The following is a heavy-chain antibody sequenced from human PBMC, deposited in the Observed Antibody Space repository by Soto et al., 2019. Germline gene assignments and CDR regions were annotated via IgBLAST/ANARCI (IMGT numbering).Heavy chain of an antibody. D-gene: IGHD7-27*01. CDR1: GGSIGSGDYY. CDR3: ARAPYRGANSRGAFDS. J-gene: IGHJ3*02. Sequence: QVQLQESGPGLVKPSQTLSLTCTVSGGSIGSGDYYWSWIRQPPGTGLEWIGYIYYSGSTHYNPSLKSRLTISVDTSKDQFSLKLNSVTAADTALYYCARAPYRGANSRGAFDSWGQGTMVHVSS. CDR2: IYYSGST. V-gene: IGHV4-30-4*01.